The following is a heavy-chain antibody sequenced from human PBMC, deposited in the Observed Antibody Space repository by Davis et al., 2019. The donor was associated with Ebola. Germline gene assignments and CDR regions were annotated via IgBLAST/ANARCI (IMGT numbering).Heavy chain of an antibody. D-gene: IGHD3-10*01. Sequence: GGSLRLSCAASGFTFDAYAMHWVRQAPGKGLEWVSLISGDGGSTYYADSVKGRFTISRDNSKNSLYLQINSLRTEDTALYYCAKAVIWFGELFMYYFDYWGQGTLVTVSS. V-gene: IGHV3-43*02. CDR1: GFTFDAYA. J-gene: IGHJ4*02. CDR2: ISGDGGST. CDR3: AKAVIWFGELFMYYFDY.